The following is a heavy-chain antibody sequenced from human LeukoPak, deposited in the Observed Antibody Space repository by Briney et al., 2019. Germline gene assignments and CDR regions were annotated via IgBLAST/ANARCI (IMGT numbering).Heavy chain of an antibody. CDR3: ARVNRRGSYPYYYYGMDV. CDR1: GFTFSNYW. V-gene: IGHV3-7*01. D-gene: IGHD3-16*02. J-gene: IGHJ6*02. CDR2: IKQDGSEK. Sequence: GGSLRLSCAASGFTFSNYWMTWVRQAPGKGLEWVANIKQDGSEKYYVDSVKGRFTISRDNAKNSLYLQMNSLRAEDTAVFYCARVNRRGSYPYYYYGMDVWGQGTTVTVSS.